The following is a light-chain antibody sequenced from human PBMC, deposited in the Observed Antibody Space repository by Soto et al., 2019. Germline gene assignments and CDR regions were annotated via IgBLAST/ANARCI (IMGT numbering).Light chain of an antibody. J-gene: IGKJ4*01. CDR1: HDVRRN. CDR2: DAY. CDR3: QQYNSMVS. V-gene: IGKV1-33*01. Sequence: DIQMTQSPSSLSASEGDRVTITCQSSHDVRRNLNWFQQKPGEAPQLLIYDAYNLERGVPSRFSGSGSGTDFTLTISSLQHEYFATNYSQQYNSMVSFSGGTEVEIK.